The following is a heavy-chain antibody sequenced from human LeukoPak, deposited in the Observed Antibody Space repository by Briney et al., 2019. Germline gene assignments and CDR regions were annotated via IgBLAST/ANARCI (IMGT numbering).Heavy chain of an antibody. D-gene: IGHD3-10*01. Sequence: PGRSLRLSCAASGFTFSSYGMHWVRQAPGKRLEWVAVIWYDGSNKYYADSVKGRFTISRDNSKNTLYLQMNSLRAEDTAVYYCAKGMWFGESNDAFDIWGQGTMVTVSS. J-gene: IGHJ3*02. V-gene: IGHV3-33*06. CDR1: GFTFSSYG. CDR3: AKGMWFGESNDAFDI. CDR2: IWYDGSNK.